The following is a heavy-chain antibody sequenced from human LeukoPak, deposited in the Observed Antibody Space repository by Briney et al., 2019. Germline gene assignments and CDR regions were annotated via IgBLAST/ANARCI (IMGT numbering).Heavy chain of an antibody. CDR1: GFTFSSYS. J-gene: IGHJ4*02. Sequence: PGGSLRLSCAASGFTFSSYSMNWVRQAPGKGLEWVSSISSSSSYIYYADSVKGRFTISRDNAKNSLYLQMDSLRAEDTAVYYCARLSYDYGDYEEGGWAFDYWGQGTLVTVSS. D-gene: IGHD4-17*01. V-gene: IGHV3-21*01. CDR3: ARLSYDYGDYEEGGWAFDY. CDR2: ISSSSSYI.